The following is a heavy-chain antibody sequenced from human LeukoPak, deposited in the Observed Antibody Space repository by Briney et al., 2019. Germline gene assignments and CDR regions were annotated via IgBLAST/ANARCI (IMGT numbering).Heavy chain of an antibody. V-gene: IGHV1-69*05. J-gene: IGHJ4*02. D-gene: IGHD3-10*01. CDR2: IIPIFGTA. CDR1: GGTFSSYA. Sequence: GASVKVSCKASGGTFSSYAISWVRQAPGQGLEWMGRIIPIFGTANYAQKFQGRVTITTDESTSTAYMELSSLRSGDTAVYYCARDQVRGVIITNPFDYWGQGTLVTVSS. CDR3: ARDQVRGVIITNPFDY.